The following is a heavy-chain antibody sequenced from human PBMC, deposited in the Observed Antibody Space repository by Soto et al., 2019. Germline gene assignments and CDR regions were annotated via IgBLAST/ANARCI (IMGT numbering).Heavy chain of an antibody. V-gene: IGHV3-23*01. D-gene: IGHD3-9*01. CDR3: AKVLRYVFDYVDY. CDR2: ISHSGGST. Sequence: EVQLLESEGGLVQPGGSLRLSCVASGFTFRTYAMSWVRQAPGKGLEWVSVISHSGGSTYYADSVKGRFTISRDNSKNTLYLEMNSPRAEDTAVYYCAKVLRYVFDYVDYWGQGTLVTVSS. CDR1: GFTFRTYA. J-gene: IGHJ4*02.